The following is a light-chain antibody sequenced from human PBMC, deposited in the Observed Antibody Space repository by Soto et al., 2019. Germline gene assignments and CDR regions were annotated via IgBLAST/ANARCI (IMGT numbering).Light chain of an antibody. CDR2: SAS. Sequence: DFQMTQSPSSLSASVGDRVTISCRASQSIANYLNWYQQNPGKAPSLLIYSASTLQSGVPSRFSGSGSGTDVTLTISSLQPEDVANYFCQQTYSAPPTFGGGTKVEIK. J-gene: IGKJ4*01. V-gene: IGKV1-39*01. CDR3: QQTYSAPPT. CDR1: QSIANY.